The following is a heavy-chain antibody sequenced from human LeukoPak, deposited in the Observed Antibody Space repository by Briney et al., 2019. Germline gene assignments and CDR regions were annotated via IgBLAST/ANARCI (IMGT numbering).Heavy chain of an antibody. CDR3: ARDRAWNYFDY. Sequence: GGSMRLSCAASGLTFSSDAMSWVRQAPGKGLEWVAIISNDGSRKYYAHSVERRFTISRDNSKNTLYLQMDSLRAEDTAVYYCARDRAWNYFDYWGQGTLVTVSS. J-gene: IGHJ4*02. CDR1: GLTFSSDA. CDR2: ISNDGSRK. V-gene: IGHV3-30*03. D-gene: IGHD3-3*01.